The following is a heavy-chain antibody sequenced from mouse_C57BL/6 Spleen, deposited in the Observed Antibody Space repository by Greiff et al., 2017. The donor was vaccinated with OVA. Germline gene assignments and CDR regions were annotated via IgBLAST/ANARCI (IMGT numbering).Heavy chain of an antibody. CDR3: ARGDYYGSPFAY. V-gene: IGHV5-17*01. Sequence: DVMLVESGGGLVKPGGSLKLSCAASGFTFSDYGMHWVRQAPEKGLEWVAYISSGSSTIYYADTVKGRFTISRDNAKNTLFLQMTSLRSEDTAMYYCARGDYYGSPFAYWGQGTLVTVSA. J-gene: IGHJ3*01. CDR1: GFTFSDYG. CDR2: ISSGSSTI. D-gene: IGHD1-1*01.